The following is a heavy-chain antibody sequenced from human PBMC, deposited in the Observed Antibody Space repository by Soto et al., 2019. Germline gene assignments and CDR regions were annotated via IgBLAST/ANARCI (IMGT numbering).Heavy chain of an antibody. D-gene: IGHD6-19*01. J-gene: IGHJ6*02. Sequence: GESLKISCKGSGYSFTSYWISWVRQMPGKCLEWMGRIDPSDSYTNYSPSFQGHVTISADKSISTAYLQWSSLKASDTAMYYCARPAPVTVAGPRLIYYYYGMDVWGQGTTVTVS. CDR2: IDPSDSYT. CDR3: ARPAPVTVAGPRLIYYYYGMDV. CDR1: GYSFTSYW. V-gene: IGHV5-10-1*01.